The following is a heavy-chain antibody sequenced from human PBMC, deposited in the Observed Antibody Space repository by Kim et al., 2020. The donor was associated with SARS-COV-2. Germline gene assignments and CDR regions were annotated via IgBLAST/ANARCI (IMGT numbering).Heavy chain of an antibody. D-gene: IGHD2-15*01. Sequence: GGSLRLSCAASGFTFSSYVMSWVRQAPGKGLEWVSAISGSGGSSYYADSVKGRCTISRDNSKNTLYLQMNRLRAEDTAVYYCATSGGSSVIDYWGQGTLVTVSS. CDR1: GFTFSSYV. J-gene: IGHJ4*02. V-gene: IGHV3-23*01. CDR3: ATSGGSSVIDY. CDR2: ISGSGGSS.